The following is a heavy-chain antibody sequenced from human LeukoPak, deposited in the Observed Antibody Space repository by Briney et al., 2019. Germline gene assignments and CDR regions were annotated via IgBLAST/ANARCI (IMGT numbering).Heavy chain of an antibody. CDR1: GFLYCSLQ. CDR2: IKQDGSEK. D-gene: IGHD4-11*01. J-gene: IGHJ6*03. Sequence: GGPLTLLCAASGFLYCSLQKLGPPDAREKGGEGVANIKQDGSEKYYVASMKGRFTISRDNAKNSLYLQMNSLRAEDTAVYYCARDGTVTTLGYYYYYMDVWGKGTTVTVSS. V-gene: IGHV3-7*01. CDR3: ARDGTVTTLGYYYYYMDV.